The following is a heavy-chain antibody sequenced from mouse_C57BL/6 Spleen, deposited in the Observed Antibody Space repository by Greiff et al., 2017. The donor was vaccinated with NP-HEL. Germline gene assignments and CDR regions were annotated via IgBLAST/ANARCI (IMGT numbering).Heavy chain of an antibody. V-gene: IGHV1-82*01. CDR1: GYAFSSSW. CDR3: ARGGFYGYDGDYFDY. J-gene: IGHJ2*01. Sequence: VQRVESGPELVKPGASVKISCKASGYAFSSSWMNWVKQRPGKGLEWIGRIYPGDGDTNYNGKFKGKATLTADKSSSTAYMQLSSLTSEDSAVYFCARGGFYGYDGDYFDYWGQGTTLTVSS. CDR2: IYPGDGDT. D-gene: IGHD2-2*01.